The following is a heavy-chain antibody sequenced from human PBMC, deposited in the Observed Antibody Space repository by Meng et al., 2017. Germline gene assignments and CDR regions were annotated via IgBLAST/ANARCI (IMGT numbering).Heavy chain of an antibody. CDR3: ARRRSGSTAILGAFDI. V-gene: IGHV5-51*01. CDR1: GYSFTSYW. D-gene: IGHD2-21*02. Sequence: KVSCKGSGYSFTSYWIGWVRQMPGKGLEWMGIIYPGDSDTRYSPSFQGQVTISADKSISTAYLQWSSLKASDTAMYYCARRRSGSTAILGAFDIWGQGTMVTVS. J-gene: IGHJ3*02. CDR2: IYPGDSDT.